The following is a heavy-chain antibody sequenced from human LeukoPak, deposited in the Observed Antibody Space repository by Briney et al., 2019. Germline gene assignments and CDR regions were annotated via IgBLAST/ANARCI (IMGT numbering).Heavy chain of an antibody. CDR1: GFTFSSYA. D-gene: IGHD6-13*01. CDR2: ISYDGSNK. J-gene: IGHJ4*02. V-gene: IGHV3-30*04. Sequence: GRSLRLSCAASGFTFSSYAMHWVRQAPGKGLEWVAVISYDGSNKYYADSVKGRFTISRDNSKNTLYLQMNSLRAEDTAVYYCGDSSSWYEGPDYWGQGTLVTVSS. CDR3: GDSSSWYEGPDY.